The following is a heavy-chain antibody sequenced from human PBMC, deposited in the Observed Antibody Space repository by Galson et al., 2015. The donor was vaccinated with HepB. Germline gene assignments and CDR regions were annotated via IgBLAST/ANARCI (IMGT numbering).Heavy chain of an antibody. J-gene: IGHJ6*02. Sequence: SVKVACKASGFTFTAYYFHWVRQAPGQGLEWMGRINPDSGDTIYAQMFQGRVTMTRDTSISTTYMELSRLRSDDTALCYCASDIPITGAYGGDVWGQGTTVTVSS. CDR1: GFTFTAYY. CDR3: ASDIPITGAYGGDV. D-gene: IGHD1-14*01. V-gene: IGHV1-2*06. CDR2: INPDSGDT.